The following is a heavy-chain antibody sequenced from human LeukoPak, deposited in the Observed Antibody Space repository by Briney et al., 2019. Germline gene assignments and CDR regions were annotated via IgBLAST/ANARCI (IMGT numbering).Heavy chain of an antibody. CDR3: ARVAVAQYYFDS. Sequence: VASVKVSCKASGYTFTNYGINWVRQAPGQGLEWMGYISAYNGNTNYAQNFQGRVTMTRDTSTNTAYVELTSLRSDDTAVYYCARVAVAQYYFDSWGQGTLVTVSS. CDR2: ISAYNGNT. J-gene: IGHJ4*02. D-gene: IGHD4-23*01. V-gene: IGHV1-18*01. CDR1: GYTFTNYG.